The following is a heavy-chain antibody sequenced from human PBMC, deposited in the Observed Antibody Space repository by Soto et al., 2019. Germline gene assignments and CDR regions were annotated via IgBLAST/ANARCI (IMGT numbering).Heavy chain of an antibody. CDR1: GGSISSSSYY. CDR3: ARQSRAAMLDY. CDR2: IYYSGST. J-gene: IGHJ4*02. V-gene: IGHV4-39*01. D-gene: IGHD2-2*01. Sequence: PSETLSLTCTVSGGSISSSSYYWGWIRQPPGKGLEWIGSIYYSGSTYYNPSLKSRVTISVDTSKNQFSLKLSSVTAADTAVYYCARQSRAAMLDYWGQGTLVTVSS.